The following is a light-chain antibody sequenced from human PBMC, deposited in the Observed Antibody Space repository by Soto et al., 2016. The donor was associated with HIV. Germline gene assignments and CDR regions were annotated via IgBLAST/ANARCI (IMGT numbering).Light chain of an antibody. CDR3: QVWGSTSDPWV. Sequence: SSVLTQPPSVSVAPGKTARITRGGDNLGSKSVHWYQQKPGQAPVLVVYDDSDRPSGIPERFSGSNSGNTATLTISRVEAGDEADYYCQVWGSTSDPWVFGGGTKLTVL. CDR2: DDS. V-gene: IGLV3-21*03. CDR1: NLGSKS. J-gene: IGLJ3*02.